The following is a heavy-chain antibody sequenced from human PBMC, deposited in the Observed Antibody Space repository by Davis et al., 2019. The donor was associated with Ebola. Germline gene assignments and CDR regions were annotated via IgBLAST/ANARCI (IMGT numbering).Heavy chain of an antibody. Sequence: ASVKVSCKASGYTFSTYAIHWLRQAPGQRLEWMGLINVAKGNTKYSQKVQGRVTMTRDTSAGTAYMEMSSLTSEDTAVYYCARTFVGGWLFDYWGQGTLVTVSS. J-gene: IGHJ4*02. D-gene: IGHD1-26*01. CDR3: ARTFVGGWLFDY. V-gene: IGHV1-3*01. CDR2: INVAKGNT. CDR1: GYTFSTYA.